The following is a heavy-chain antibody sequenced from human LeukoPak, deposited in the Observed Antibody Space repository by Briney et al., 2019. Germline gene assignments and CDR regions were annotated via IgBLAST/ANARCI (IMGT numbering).Heavy chain of an antibody. V-gene: IGHV4-59*01. D-gene: IGHD5-12*01. Sequence: TSSETLSLTCTPSGGSISTYYWSWIRQPPGKGLEWIGYIYHSGSTNYNPSLKSRDTISVDTSKIQFSLKLSSVTAADTAVYYCARGGGYASPIGYWGQGALVTVSS. J-gene: IGHJ4*02. CDR2: IYHSGST. CDR1: GGSISTYY. CDR3: ARGGGYASPIGY.